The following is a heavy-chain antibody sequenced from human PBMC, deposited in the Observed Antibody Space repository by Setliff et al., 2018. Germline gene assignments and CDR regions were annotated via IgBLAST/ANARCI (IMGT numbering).Heavy chain of an antibody. V-gene: IGHV4-4*08. J-gene: IGHJ6*03. Sequence: PSETLSLTCGVSGASISNGQYWGWIRQAPGKGLEWIGTVYTGGSTIYNPSLRSRVTISGDTSGNQFSRQLNSVTAADTAVYYCGRVSGFLYMDVWGKGTTVTVSS. CDR1: GASISNGQY. CDR3: GRVSGFLYMDV. D-gene: IGHD3-3*01. CDR2: VYTGGST.